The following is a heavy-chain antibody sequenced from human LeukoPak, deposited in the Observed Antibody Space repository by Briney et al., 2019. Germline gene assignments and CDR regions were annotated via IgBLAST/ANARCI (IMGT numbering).Heavy chain of an antibody. J-gene: IGHJ4*02. V-gene: IGHV1-3*01. CDR1: GYTFTSYA. CDR3: ARRGYCSSTSCPGYFDY. Sequence: ASVKVSCKASGYTFTSYAMHWVRQAPGQRLEWMGWINAGNGNTKYSQKFQGRVTITRDTSASTAYTELSSLRSEDTAVYYCARRGYCSSTSCPGYFDYWGQGTLVTVSS. CDR2: INAGNGNT. D-gene: IGHD2-2*01.